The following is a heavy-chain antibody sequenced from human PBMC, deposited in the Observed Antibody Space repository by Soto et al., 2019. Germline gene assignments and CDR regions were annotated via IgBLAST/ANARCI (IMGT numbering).Heavy chain of an antibody. CDR1: GFSFKNAW. V-gene: IGHV3-15*07. D-gene: IGHD3-10*01. J-gene: IGHJ4*01. Sequence: EVELVESGGGLVKPGGSLTLSCVASGFSFKNAWMNWVRQAPGKGLEWVGRIKNKNDGGTTDYAAFVKGRCTISRDASENTLYLHMNGLKTEDTGVYFCTGLWFGEIYNYWGQGSLVTVSS. CDR3: TGLWFGEIYNY. CDR2: IKNKNDGGTT.